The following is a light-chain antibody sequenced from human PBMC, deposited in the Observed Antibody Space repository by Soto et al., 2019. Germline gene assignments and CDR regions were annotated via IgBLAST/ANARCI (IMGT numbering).Light chain of an antibody. CDR3: MQSAHWPWT. J-gene: IGKJ1*01. CDR1: QGLLLSDGNTY. V-gene: IGKV2-30*01. Sequence: DVVMTQSPLSLPVPLGQPASISCRSSQGLLLSDGNTYLSWFHQRPGQSPRRLIYTISDRASGVPDRLSGSGSGTDFTLKISGLEAEDVGVYYCMQSAHWPWTFGPGTKV. CDR2: TIS.